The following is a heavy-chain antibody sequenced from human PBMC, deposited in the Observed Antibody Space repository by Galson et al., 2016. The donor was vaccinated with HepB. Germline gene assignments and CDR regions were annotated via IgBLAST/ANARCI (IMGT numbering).Heavy chain of an antibody. CDR1: GFMFSDYY. CDR3: ARDPVRGDGHNWDL. J-gene: IGHJ5*02. CDR2: ISDRGTTI. Sequence: SLRLSCAGSGFMFSDYYMGWIRQAPGQGLQRVSDISDRGTTIYYADSVRGRFTISRDNAKNTLYLQMNSLRVDDTAVFFCARDPVRGDGHNWDLWVQGILVTVSS. D-gene: IGHD5-24*01. V-gene: IGHV3-11*01.